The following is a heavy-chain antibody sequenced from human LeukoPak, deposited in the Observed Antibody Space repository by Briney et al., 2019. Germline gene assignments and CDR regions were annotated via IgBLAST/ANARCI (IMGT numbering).Heavy chain of an antibody. CDR2: FDPEDGET. J-gene: IGHJ4*02. Sequence: GASVKVSCKASGGTFSSYAISWVRQAPGKGLEWMGGFDPEDGETIYAQKFQGRVTMTEDTSTDTAYMELSSLRSEDTAVYYCATPRGDDSSGYYFVFDYWGQGTLVTVSS. CDR3: ATPRGDDSSGYYFVFDY. V-gene: IGHV1-24*01. CDR1: GGTFSSYA. D-gene: IGHD3-22*01.